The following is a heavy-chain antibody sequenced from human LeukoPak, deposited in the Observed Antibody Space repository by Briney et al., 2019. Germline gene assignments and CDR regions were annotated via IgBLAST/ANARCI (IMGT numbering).Heavy chain of an antibody. CDR3: ARVQGDSSGYSADY. CDR2: ISSSSSYI. Sequence: PGGSLSLSCAASGFTFSIYSMKWVRQAPGKVLEWVSSISSSSSYIYYADSVEGRFTIPRDNAKNSLYLQMNSLRAEDTAVYYCARVQGDSSGYSADYWGQGTLVTVSS. J-gene: IGHJ4*02. CDR1: GFTFSIYS. D-gene: IGHD3-22*01. V-gene: IGHV3-21*01.